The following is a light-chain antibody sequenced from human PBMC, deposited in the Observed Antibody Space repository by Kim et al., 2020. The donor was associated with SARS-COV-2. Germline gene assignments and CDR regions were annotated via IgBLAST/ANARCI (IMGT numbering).Light chain of an antibody. V-gene: IGKV3-15*01. Sequence: EIVMTQSPATLSLSPGERATLSCRASQSVSSNLVWYQQKPGQAPRLLIYGASTRATGIPARFSGIGSGTEFTLTISSLQSEDFAVYYCQQYINWARTFGQGSKA. CDR2: GAS. CDR1: QSVSSN. CDR3: QQYINWART. J-gene: IGKJ1*01.